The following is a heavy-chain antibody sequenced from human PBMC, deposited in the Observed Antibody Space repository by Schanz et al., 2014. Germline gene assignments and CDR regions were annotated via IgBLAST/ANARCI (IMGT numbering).Heavy chain of an antibody. CDR2: INTNTANP. CDR1: GGTFSSFA. Sequence: QVQLVQSGSELKKPGSSVKVSCKASGGTFSSFAIFWVRQAPGQGLEWMGWINTNTANPTYAQGFTGRFVYTLDASVTTAYLEISSLKAEDTAVYYCARGYSGYSHFDYWGQGALVTVSS. D-gene: IGHD5-12*01. CDR3: ARGYSGYSHFDY. J-gene: IGHJ4*02. V-gene: IGHV7-4-1*02.